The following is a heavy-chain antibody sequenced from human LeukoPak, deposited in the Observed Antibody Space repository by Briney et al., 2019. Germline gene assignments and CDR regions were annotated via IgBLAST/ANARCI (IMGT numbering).Heavy chain of an antibody. CDR3: ARRGHGDLDY. CDR2: INPNSGGT. D-gene: IGHD4-17*01. V-gene: IGHV1-2*02. CDR1: GYTFTADY. J-gene: IGHJ4*02. Sequence: ASVKVSCKASGYTFTADYMHCVRQAPGQGLEWMGWINPNSGGTNYVQKFQGRVTMTRDTSISTAYMELSRLTSDDTAVYYCARRGHGDLDYWGQGTLVTVSS.